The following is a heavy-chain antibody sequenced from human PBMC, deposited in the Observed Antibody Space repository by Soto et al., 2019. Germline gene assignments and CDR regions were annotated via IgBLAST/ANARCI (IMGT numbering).Heavy chain of an antibody. CDR1: GYTFTGYY. CDR2: INPNSGGK. J-gene: IGHJ4*02. D-gene: IGHD5-12*01. Sequence: QVQLVQSGAEVKKPGASVKVSCKASGYTFTGYYIHWVRQAPGQGLEWMGWINPNSGGKNYAQKFQGWVTMTRDTSISTVYMELSRLKSDDTAVYYCARNEPGYSGTGFDYWGQGTLVTVSS. V-gene: IGHV1-2*04. CDR3: ARNEPGYSGTGFDY.